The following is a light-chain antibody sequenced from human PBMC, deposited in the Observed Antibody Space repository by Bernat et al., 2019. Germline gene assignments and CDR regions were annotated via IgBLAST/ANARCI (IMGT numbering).Light chain of an antibody. CDR3: QQYHVYPRM. CDR1: QDISIS. J-gene: IGKJ1*01. CDR2: SAS. V-gene: IGKV1-16*02. Sequence: DIQMTQSPTLLSASVGDIVTITCRASQDISISLAWFQQKPGRAPKPLIYSASILQSEFPSKFSGSGYGTDFSLTISSLHPGDSATYYCQQYHVYPRMFGQGTKVEIK.